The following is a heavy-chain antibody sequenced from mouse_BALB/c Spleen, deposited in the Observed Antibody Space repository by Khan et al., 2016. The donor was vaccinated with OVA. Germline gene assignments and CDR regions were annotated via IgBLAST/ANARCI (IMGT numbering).Heavy chain of an antibody. J-gene: IGHJ2*01. Sequence: MQLEESGPELVRPGASVKISCKASGYSFTGYFMNWVMQSHGKSLEWIGRINPHIGETFYNQRFKDKATSTVDESYSTAHMELRSLASEDSAVYYCTRIDRSDFDYWGQGTTLTVSS. CDR1: GYSFTGYF. V-gene: IGHV1-20*02. CDR2: INPHIGET. CDR3: TRIDRSDFDY. D-gene: IGHD1-1*01.